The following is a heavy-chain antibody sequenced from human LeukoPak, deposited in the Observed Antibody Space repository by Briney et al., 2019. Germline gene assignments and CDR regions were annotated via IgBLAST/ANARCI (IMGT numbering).Heavy chain of an antibody. D-gene: IGHD3-22*01. Sequence: ASVKVSCKASGYTFTSYGISWVRQAPGQGLEWMGWISAYNGNTNYAQKLQGRVTVTTDTSTSTAYMELRSLRSDDTAVYYCARGDDSSGYYPLGYWGQGTLVTVSS. V-gene: IGHV1-18*01. CDR1: GYTFTSYG. J-gene: IGHJ4*02. CDR2: ISAYNGNT. CDR3: ARGDDSSGYYPLGY.